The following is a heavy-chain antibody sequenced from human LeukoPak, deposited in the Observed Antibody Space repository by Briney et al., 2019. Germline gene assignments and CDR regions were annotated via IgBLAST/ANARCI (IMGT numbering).Heavy chain of an antibody. CDR3: AKDRVRGWFDP. V-gene: IGHV3-23*01. Sequence: GGSLRLSCAASGFTFSSYAMSWVRQAPGKGLEWVSSVTGSGGTTYYADSVKGRFSISRDNSKNTLSLQMSSLRAEDTAVYYCAKDRVRGWFDPSGQGTLVTVSS. J-gene: IGHJ5*02. CDR2: VTGSGGTT. D-gene: IGHD3-10*01. CDR1: GFTFSSYA.